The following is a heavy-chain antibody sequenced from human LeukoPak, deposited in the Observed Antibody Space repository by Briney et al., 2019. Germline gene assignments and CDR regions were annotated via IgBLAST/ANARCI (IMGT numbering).Heavy chain of an antibody. Sequence: PGRSLRLSCAASGFTFSSYGMHWVRQAPGKGLEWVAVIWSDGSNKYYADSVKGRFTISRDNSKNTLYLQMNSLRAEDTAVYYCARGGRFCSDGSCYNWFDPWGQGTLVTVSS. CDR3: ARGGRFCSDGSCYNWFDP. D-gene: IGHD2-15*01. CDR1: GFTFSSYG. V-gene: IGHV3-33*01. CDR2: IWSDGSNK. J-gene: IGHJ5*02.